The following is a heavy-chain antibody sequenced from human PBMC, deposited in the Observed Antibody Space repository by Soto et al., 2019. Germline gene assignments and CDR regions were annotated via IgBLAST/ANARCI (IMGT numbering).Heavy chain of an antibody. Sequence: GGSLRLSCAASGFSLSDYWMHWVRQVPGKGLLWVSRISVDGRNTTYADSVKGRFTISRDNAKNTLYLQMNSLRDEDTSVSYCARPEYSSSSYGMDVWGQGTTVTVSS. V-gene: IGHV3-74*01. J-gene: IGHJ6*02. D-gene: IGHD6-6*01. CDR3: ARPEYSSSSYGMDV. CDR1: GFSLSDYW. CDR2: ISVDGRNT.